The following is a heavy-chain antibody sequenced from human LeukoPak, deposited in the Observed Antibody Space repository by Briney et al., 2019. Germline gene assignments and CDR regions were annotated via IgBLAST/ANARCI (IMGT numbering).Heavy chain of an antibody. CDR1: GYSISSGYY. D-gene: IGHD4-17*01. CDR3: ARDDDYGYY. J-gene: IGHJ4*02. CDR2: IYHSGST. V-gene: IGHV4-38-2*02. Sequence: SETLSLTCTVSGYSISSGYYWGWIRQPPGKGLEWIGSIYHSGSTYYNPSLKSRVTISMDTSTNQFSLKLNSVTAADTAVYYCARDDDYGYYWGQGTLVTVSS.